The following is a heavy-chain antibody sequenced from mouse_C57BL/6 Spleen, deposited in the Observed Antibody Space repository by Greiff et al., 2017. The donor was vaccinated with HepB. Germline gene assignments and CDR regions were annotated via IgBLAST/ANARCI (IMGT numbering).Heavy chain of an antibody. CDR2: IYPGDGDT. Sequence: QVQLQQSGPELVKPGASVKISCKASGYAFSSSWMNWVKQRPGKGLEWIGRIYPGDGDTNYNGKFKGKATRTADKSSSTAYMQLSSLTSEDSAVYFCARGGFWYFDVWGTGTTVTVSS. V-gene: IGHV1-82*01. CDR1: GYAFSSSW. CDR3: ARGGFWYFDV. J-gene: IGHJ1*03.